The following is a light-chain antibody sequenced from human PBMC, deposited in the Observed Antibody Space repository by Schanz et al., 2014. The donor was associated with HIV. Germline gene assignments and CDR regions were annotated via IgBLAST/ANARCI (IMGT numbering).Light chain of an antibody. CDR3: LQTLQSPLT. V-gene: IGKV2-28*01. CDR1: QSLLENNGYNY. Sequence: DIVMTQSPLSLPVTPGEPASISCRSSQSLLENNGYNYLDWYVQKPGKSPQLLIFLGSTRASGVPDRFRGSGSGTDFTLEISRVEADDVGIYYCLQTLQSPLTFGGGTKVEI. CDR2: LGS. J-gene: IGKJ4*01.